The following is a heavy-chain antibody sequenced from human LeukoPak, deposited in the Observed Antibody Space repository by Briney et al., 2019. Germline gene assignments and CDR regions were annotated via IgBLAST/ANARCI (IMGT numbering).Heavy chain of an antibody. CDR1: GGSISSYY. J-gene: IGHJ4*02. V-gene: IGHV4-4*09. Sequence: PSETLSLTCTVSGGSISSYYWSWIRQTPGKGLEWIGYIYASGSTTYKPSLKSRVTISIDTSKNQFSLKLSSVTAADTAVYYCARRATMLAGCYFDYWGQGTLVSVSS. CDR3: ARRATMLAGCYFDY. CDR2: IYASGST. D-gene: IGHD5-12*01.